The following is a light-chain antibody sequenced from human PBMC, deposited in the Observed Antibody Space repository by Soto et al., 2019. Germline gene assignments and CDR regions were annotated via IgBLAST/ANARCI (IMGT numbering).Light chain of an antibody. CDR3: QQRINWPLT. J-gene: IGKJ4*01. CDR1: QSVSSF. Sequence: EIVLTQSPATLSLSPGERATLSCRASQSVSSFLAWYQQKPGQAPRLLIYDVSSRATGIPTRFSGSGSGTEFTLNISSLEPEDFAVYYCQQRINWPLTFGGGPRWRSN. V-gene: IGKV3-11*01. CDR2: DVS.